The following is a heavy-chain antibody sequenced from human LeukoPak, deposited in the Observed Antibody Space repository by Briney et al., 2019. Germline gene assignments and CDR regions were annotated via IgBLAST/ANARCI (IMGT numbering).Heavy chain of an antibody. Sequence: GALRLSCVASGFTFNTYAMNWVRQAPGKGLEWVSGISGSGDSTYYADSVKGRFTISRDNAKNTLYLQMHSLRAEDTAVYYCVRAWDYWGQGTLVTVSS. CDR3: VRAWDY. V-gene: IGHV3-23*01. J-gene: IGHJ4*02. CDR2: ISGSGDST. CDR1: GFTFNTYA.